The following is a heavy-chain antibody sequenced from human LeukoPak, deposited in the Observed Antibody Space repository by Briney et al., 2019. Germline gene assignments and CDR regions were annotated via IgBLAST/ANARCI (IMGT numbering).Heavy chain of an antibody. Sequence: GGSLRLSCAASGFTYSSNWMHWVRQAPGKGLVWVSRVSGDGSITYYADSVKGRFTISRDNSKNTLYLQMSSLRAEDTAVYYCVKDQGYYDFWSGYEYFHHWGQGTLVTVSS. CDR3: VKDQGYYDFWSGYEYFHH. J-gene: IGHJ1*01. CDR2: VSGDGSIT. CDR1: GFTYSSNW. V-gene: IGHV3-74*01. D-gene: IGHD3-3*01.